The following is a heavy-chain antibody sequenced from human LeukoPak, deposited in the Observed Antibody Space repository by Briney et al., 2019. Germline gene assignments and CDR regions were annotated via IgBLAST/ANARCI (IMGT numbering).Heavy chain of an antibody. V-gene: IGHV1-69*01. J-gene: IGHJ4*02. CDR3: ASSEEVKTAQLLWFGELLPNY. CDR1: GGTFSSYA. D-gene: IGHD3-10*01. Sequence: GASVKISCKASGGTFSSYAISWVRQAPGQGLEWVGGIIPIFGTANYAQKFQGRVTITADESTSTAYMELSSLRSEDTAVYYCASSEEVKTAQLLWFGELLPNYWGQGTLVTVSS. CDR2: IIPIFGTA.